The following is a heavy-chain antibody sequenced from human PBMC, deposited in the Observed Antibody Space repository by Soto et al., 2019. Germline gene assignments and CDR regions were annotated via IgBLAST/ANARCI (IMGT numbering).Heavy chain of an antibody. Sequence: PGGSMRLSCAASGFTFSNAWMSWVRQDPGKGLEWVGRIKGEADGGTTDYAAPVKGRITISRDHSKDTLYLQMNSLKTEDTAVYYCTTGLSNGYYNFDYWGQGTPVTVSS. CDR1: GFTFSNAW. CDR3: TTGLSNGYYNFDY. V-gene: IGHV3-15*01. D-gene: IGHD3-22*01. CDR2: IKGEADGGTT. J-gene: IGHJ4*02.